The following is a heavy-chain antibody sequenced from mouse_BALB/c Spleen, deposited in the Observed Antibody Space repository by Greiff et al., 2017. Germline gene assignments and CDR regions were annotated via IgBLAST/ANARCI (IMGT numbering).Heavy chain of an antibody. CDR3: ARGVDGFWYFDV. J-gene: IGHJ1*01. V-gene: IGHV5-17*02. CDR2: ISSGSSTI. CDR1: GFTFSSFG. D-gene: IGHD2-3*01. Sequence: EVQLVESGGGLVQPGGSRKLSCAASGFTFSSFGMHWVRQAPEKGLEWVAYISSGSSTIYYADTVKGRFTISRDNPKNTLFLQMTSLRSEDTAMYYCARGVDGFWYFDVWGAGTTVTVSS.